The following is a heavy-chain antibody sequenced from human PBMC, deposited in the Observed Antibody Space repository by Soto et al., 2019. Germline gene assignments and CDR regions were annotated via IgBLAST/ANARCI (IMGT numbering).Heavy chain of an antibody. V-gene: IGHV3-21*01. J-gene: IGHJ6*02. CDR2: ISRTSEYI. CDR3: SGEKHYYYGLAV. D-gene: IGHD2-15*01. CDR1: GFNFETYS. Sequence: EVQVVESGGGLVKPGGSLRLSCAASGFNFETYSMNWVRQAPGKGLEWVSSISRTSEYIYYADSVKGRFTISRDNAKNSLFLPMNSLRAEDTAVYYCSGEKHYYYGLAVWGQGTTVTVSS.